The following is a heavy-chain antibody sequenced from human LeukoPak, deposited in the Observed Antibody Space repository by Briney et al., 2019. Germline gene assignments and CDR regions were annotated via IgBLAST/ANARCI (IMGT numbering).Heavy chain of an antibody. CDR3: ARDFDVY. V-gene: IGHV3-30-3*01. CDR2: ISYDGSNK. CDR1: XYA. J-gene: IGHJ4*02. Sequence: XYAMHWVRQAXGKGLEWVAVISYDGSNKYYADSVKGRFTISRDNSKNTLYLQMNSLRAEDTAVYYCARDFDVYWGQGTLVTVSS.